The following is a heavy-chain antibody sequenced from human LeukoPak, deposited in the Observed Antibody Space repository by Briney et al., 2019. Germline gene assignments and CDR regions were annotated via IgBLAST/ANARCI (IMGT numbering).Heavy chain of an antibody. D-gene: IGHD5-24*01. V-gene: IGHV3-30*18. CDR3: AKDRRWREMATPLDY. J-gene: IGHJ4*02. CDR2: ISYDGSNK. Sequence: GGSLRLSCEASGFTFSSYGMHWVRQAPGKGLEWVAVISYDGSNKYYADSVKGRFTISRDNSKNTLYLQMNSLRAEDTAVYYCAKDRRWREMATPLDYWGQGTLVTVSS. CDR1: GFTFSSYG.